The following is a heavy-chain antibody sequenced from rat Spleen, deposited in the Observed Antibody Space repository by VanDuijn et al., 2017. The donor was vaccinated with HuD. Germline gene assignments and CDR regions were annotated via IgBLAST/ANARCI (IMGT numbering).Heavy chain of an antibody. V-gene: IGHV5-29*01. CDR3: ARRDYGYGFTY. CDR2: ISYDGGDT. CDR1: GFTFGDYY. Sequence: EVQLVESDGGLVQPGRSLKLSCAVSGFTFGDYYMAWVRQAPTKGLEWVTTISYDGGDTYYRDSVKGRFTISRDNAKRTLYLQMDRLMAEDTATYYCARRDYGYGFTYWGQGTLVTFSS. D-gene: IGHD1-7*01. J-gene: IGHJ3*01.